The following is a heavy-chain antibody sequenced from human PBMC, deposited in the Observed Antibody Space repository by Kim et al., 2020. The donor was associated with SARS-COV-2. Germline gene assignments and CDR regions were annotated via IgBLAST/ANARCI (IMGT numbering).Heavy chain of an antibody. V-gene: IGHV5-51*01. Sequence: DPRYSPSFQGHVTISADTSISTAYLHWSRLKASDTAMYYCARPISGDAFDIWGQGTMVTVSS. D-gene: IGHD1-26*01. CDR3: ARPISGDAFDI. J-gene: IGHJ3*02. CDR2: DP.